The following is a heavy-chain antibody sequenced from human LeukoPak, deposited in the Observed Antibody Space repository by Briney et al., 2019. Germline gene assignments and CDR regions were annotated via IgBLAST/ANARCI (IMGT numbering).Heavy chain of an antibody. CDR1: GGSISSYY. Sequence: SETLSLTCTVSGGSISSYYWSWIRQPAGKGLEWIGRIYTSGSTNYNPPLKSRVTMSVDTSKNQFSLKLSSVTAADTAVYYCARYPASYYDFWKGWFDPWGQGTLVTVSS. D-gene: IGHD3-3*01. V-gene: IGHV4-4*07. CDR2: IYTSGST. J-gene: IGHJ5*02. CDR3: ARYPASYYDFWKGWFDP.